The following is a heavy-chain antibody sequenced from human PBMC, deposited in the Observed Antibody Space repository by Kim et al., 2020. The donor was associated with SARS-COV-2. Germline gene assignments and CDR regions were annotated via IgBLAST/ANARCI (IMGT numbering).Heavy chain of an antibody. CDR2: YTSGRT. V-gene: IGHV4-4*07. Sequence: YTSGRTTYNPSPQSRVTRSVDMSKNQFSLKLSSVTAADTAVYYCASALGHWGQGTLVTVSS. J-gene: IGHJ4*02. CDR3: ASALGH. D-gene: IGHD3-16*02.